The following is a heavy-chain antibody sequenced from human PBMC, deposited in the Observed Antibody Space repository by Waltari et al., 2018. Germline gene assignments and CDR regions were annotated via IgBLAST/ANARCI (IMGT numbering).Heavy chain of an antibody. CDR2: IYPGDSDT. Sequence: EVQVVQSGAEVKKPGESLKLSCEGSGYGFTTTWIGWVRQMPGKGLEWMGIIYPGDSDTRYSPSFQGQVTISADKSINTAYLQWSTLKASDTAMYYCVVGSSFDYWGQGTLVTVSS. V-gene: IGHV5-51*01. J-gene: IGHJ4*02. D-gene: IGHD3-10*01. CDR3: VVGSSFDY. CDR1: GYGFTTTW.